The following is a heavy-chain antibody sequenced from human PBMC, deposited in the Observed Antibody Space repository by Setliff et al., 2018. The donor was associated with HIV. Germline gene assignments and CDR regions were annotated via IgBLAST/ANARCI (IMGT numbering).Heavy chain of an antibody. Sequence: GGSLRLSCAASGFTLSDYYMSWIRQAPGKGLEWVSSISTSGSYTNYADSVKGRFTISRDNPKNSLYLQMNSLRAEDTAVYYCARGPYTIDYWGQGTLVTVSS. CDR3: ARGPYTIDY. D-gene: IGHD3-16*01. V-gene: IGHV3-11*06. CDR1: GFTLSDYY. CDR2: ISTSGSYT. J-gene: IGHJ4*02.